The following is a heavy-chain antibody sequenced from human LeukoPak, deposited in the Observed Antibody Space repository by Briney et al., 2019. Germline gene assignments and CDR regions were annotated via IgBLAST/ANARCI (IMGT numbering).Heavy chain of an antibody. V-gene: IGHV3-7*01. D-gene: IGHD2-21*02. J-gene: IGHJ3*02. CDR1: GFTFSSYS. CDR2: IKQDGSEK. Sequence: GGSLRLSCAASGFTFSSYSMNWVRQAPGKGLEWVANIKQDGSEKYYVDSVKGRFTISRDNAKNSLYLQMNSLRAEDTAVYYCARVDCGGDCYPPVGAFDIWGQGTMVTVSS. CDR3: ARVDCGGDCYPPVGAFDI.